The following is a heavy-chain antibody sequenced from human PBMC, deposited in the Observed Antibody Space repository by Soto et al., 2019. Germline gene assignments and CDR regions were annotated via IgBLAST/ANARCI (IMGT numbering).Heavy chain of an antibody. J-gene: IGHJ3*02. Sequence: KQSQTLSLTCAISGDSVASNSAAWNWIRQSPSRGLEWLGRTYYRSKWYNDYEVSVKSRITINPDTSKNQFSLQLNSVTPEDTAVYYCARERLIGFFGEAFDIWGQGTMVTVSS. CDR3: ARERLIGFFGEAFDI. CDR1: GDSVASNSAA. CDR2: TYYRSKWYN. V-gene: IGHV6-1*01. D-gene: IGHD3-3*01.